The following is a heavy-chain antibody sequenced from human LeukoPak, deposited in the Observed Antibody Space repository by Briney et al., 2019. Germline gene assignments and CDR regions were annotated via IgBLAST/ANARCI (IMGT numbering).Heavy chain of an antibody. CDR3: ARDSWLDV. CDR1: GFTFSSYS. J-gene: IGHJ6*04. CDR2: ISSSYTI. Sequence: GGSLRLSCAVSGFTFSSYSMNWVRQAPGNVLDLVSYISSSYTIYYADSVTCRFTISRDNAKNSLYLQMNSLRAEDTAVYYCARDSWLDVWGKGTTVTVSS. V-gene: IGHV3-48*01.